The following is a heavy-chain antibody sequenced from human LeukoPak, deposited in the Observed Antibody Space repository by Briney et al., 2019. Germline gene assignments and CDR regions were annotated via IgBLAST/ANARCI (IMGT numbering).Heavy chain of an antibody. Sequence: SGGSLRLSCAASGFTFSRSWMSWVRQAPGKGLEWVANIKEDGSEKYYVDSVKGRFTISRDNAKNSLYLQMNSLRGEDTAVYYCARPWSSSWYVLDYWGQGTLVTVSS. J-gene: IGHJ4*02. CDR1: GFTFSRSW. CDR3: ARPWSSSWYVLDY. CDR2: IKEDGSEK. D-gene: IGHD6-13*01. V-gene: IGHV3-7*01.